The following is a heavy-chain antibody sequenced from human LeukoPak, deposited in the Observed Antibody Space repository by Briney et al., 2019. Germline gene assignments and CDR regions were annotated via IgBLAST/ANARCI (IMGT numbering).Heavy chain of an antibody. D-gene: IGHD2-21*01. J-gene: IGHJ4*02. CDR2: IRYDGSDK. CDR3: ARAFKYSMSGYFFDY. Sequence: PGGSLRLSCAASGFTFSLFGMHWVRQAPGKGLEWVTFIRYDGSDKYYADSVKGRFTISRDNAKNSLYLQMNSLRAEDTALYYCARAFKYSMSGYFFDYWGQGTLVTVSS. V-gene: IGHV3-30*02. CDR1: GFTFSLFG.